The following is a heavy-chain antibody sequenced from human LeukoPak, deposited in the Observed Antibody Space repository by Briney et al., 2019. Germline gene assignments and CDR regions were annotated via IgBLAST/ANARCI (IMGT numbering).Heavy chain of an antibody. D-gene: IGHD6-13*01. CDR3: ARDIKQQLAPFDY. CDR1: GYTFTSYG. Sequence: SVKVSCKASGYTFTSYGISWVRQAPGQGLEWMGRIIPILGIANYAQKFQGRVTITADKSTSTAYMELSSLRSEDTAVYYCARDIKQQLAPFDYWGQGTLVTVSS. CDR2: IIPILGIA. V-gene: IGHV1-69*04. J-gene: IGHJ4*02.